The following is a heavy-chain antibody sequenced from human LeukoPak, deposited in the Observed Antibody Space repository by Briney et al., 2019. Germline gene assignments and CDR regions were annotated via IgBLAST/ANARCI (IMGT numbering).Heavy chain of an antibody. J-gene: IGHJ4*02. CDR1: GYTFTGHY. Sequence: GASVKVSCKASGYTFTGHYMHWVRQAPGQGLEWMGRINPNSGGTNYAQKFQGRVTMTRDTSISTAYMELSRLRSDDTAVYYCARVGYSIAVAGPTDYYFDYWGQGTLVTVSS. CDR3: ARVGYSIAVAGPTDYYFDY. V-gene: IGHV1-2*06. D-gene: IGHD6-19*01. CDR2: INPNSGGT.